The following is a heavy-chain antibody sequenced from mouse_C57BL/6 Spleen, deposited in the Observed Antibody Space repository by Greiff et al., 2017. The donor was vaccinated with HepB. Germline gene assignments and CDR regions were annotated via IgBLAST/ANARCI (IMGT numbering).Heavy chain of an antibody. CDR3: ARDRNYYGSSYPFAY. CDR2: ISDGGSYT. V-gene: IGHV5-4*01. J-gene: IGHJ3*01. CDR1: GFTFSSYA. D-gene: IGHD1-1*01. Sequence: DVKLVESGGGLVKPGGSLKLSCAASGFTFSSYAMSWVRQTPEKRLEWVATISDGGSYTYYPDNVKGRFTISRDNAKNNLNLQMSHLKSEDTAMYYCARDRNYYGSSYPFAYWGQGTLVTVSA.